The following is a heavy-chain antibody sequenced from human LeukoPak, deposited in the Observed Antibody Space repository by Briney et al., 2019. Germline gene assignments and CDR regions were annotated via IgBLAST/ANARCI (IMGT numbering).Heavy chain of an antibody. Sequence: PSETLSLTCTVSGGSISSYYWSWIRQPPGKGPEWIGYIYYSGSTNYNPSLKSRVTISVDTSKNQFSLKLSSVTAADTAVYYCARWEYSSSWGSFDPWGQGTLVTVSS. CDR1: GGSISSYY. CDR2: IYYSGST. V-gene: IGHV4-59*08. CDR3: ARWEYSSSWGSFDP. D-gene: IGHD6-13*01. J-gene: IGHJ5*02.